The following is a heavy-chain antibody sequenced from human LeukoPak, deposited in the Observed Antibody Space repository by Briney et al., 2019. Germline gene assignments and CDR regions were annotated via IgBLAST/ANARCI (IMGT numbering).Heavy chain of an antibody. V-gene: IGHV4-34*01. J-gene: IGHJ4*02. CDR3: ARRQVYSGYDRGNYFDY. D-gene: IGHD5-12*01. Sequence: SETLSLTCAVYGGSFSGYYWSWIRQPPGKGLEWIGEINHSGSTNYNPSLKSRVTISVDTSKNQFSLKLSSVTAADTAVYYCARRQVYSGYDRGNYFDYWGQGTLVTVSS. CDR2: INHSGST. CDR1: GGSFSGYY.